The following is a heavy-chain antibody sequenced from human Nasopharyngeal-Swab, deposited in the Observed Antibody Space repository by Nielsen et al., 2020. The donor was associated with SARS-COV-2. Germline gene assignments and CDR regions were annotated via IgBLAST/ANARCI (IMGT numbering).Heavy chain of an antibody. CDR1: GGSFSGYY. CDR3: ARGWIAVAGTLLWFDP. Sequence: SETLSLTCAVYGGSFSGYYWSWIRQPPGKGLEWIGEINHSGSTNYNPSLKSRVTISVDTSKNQFSQKLSSVTAADTAVYYCARGWIAVAGTLLWFDPWGQGTLVTVSS. CDR2: INHSGST. D-gene: IGHD6-19*01. V-gene: IGHV4-34*01. J-gene: IGHJ5*02.